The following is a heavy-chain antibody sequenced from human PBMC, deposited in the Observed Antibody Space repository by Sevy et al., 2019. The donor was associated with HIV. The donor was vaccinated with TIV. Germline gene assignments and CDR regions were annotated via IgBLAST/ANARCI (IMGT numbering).Heavy chain of an antibody. CDR3: ARARREDYYYDISGS. J-gene: IGHJ5*02. CDR1: GFIFSDVT. D-gene: IGHD3-22*01. CDR2: ISNDGSNQ. V-gene: IGHV3-30*09. Sequence: GGSLRLSCAVAGFIFSDVTMHWVRQAPGKGLEWVAVISNDGSNQYYADSVKGRFAISRDNSKNTLYLQMNSLGAEDTAVYYCARARREDYYYDISGSWGQGTLVTVSS.